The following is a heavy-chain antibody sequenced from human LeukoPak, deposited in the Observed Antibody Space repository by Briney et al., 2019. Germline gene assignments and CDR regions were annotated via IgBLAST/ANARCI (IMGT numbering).Heavy chain of an antibody. Sequence: PGGSLRLSCTVSGFTVSDNYMCWVRQAPGKGLEWVSAFYVGGNTFYADSVKGRFTISRDNSKNTLYLQLNSLRAEDTAVYFCARDEPSKDYSNYYGMDVWGQGTTVTVSS. CDR2: FYVGGNT. CDR3: ARDEPSKDYSNYYGMDV. J-gene: IGHJ6*02. V-gene: IGHV3-53*01. D-gene: IGHD4-11*01. CDR1: GFTVSDNY.